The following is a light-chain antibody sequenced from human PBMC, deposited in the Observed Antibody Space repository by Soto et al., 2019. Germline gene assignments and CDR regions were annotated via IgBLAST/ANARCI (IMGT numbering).Light chain of an antibody. CDR1: SSDVGGYNY. CDR2: DVS. V-gene: IGLV2-14*01. CDR3: SSYTSSSPLL. Sequence: QSALTQPASVSGSPGQSITISCTGTSSDVGGYNYVSWYQQHPGKAPKLMIYDVSNRPSGVSNRFSGSKSGNTASLTISGLQAEDEADYYSSSYTSSSPLLFGGGTKLTVL. J-gene: IGLJ2*01.